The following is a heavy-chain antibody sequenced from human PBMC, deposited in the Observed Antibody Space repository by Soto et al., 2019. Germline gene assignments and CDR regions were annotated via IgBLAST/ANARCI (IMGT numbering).Heavy chain of an antibody. J-gene: IGHJ4*02. V-gene: IGHV3-7*05. CDR3: GRGFGGTH. Sequence: EVQLVESGGGLVQPGGSLRLSCAASGFTFNNYYMVWVRQAPGRGLEWVANINQDGSAKYYVDSVKGRSTISRDNAKSPLYLQINSLRAEDTATYYCGRGFGGTHWGQGSLVTVSS. D-gene: IGHD2-15*01. CDR1: GFTFNNYY. CDR2: INQDGSAK.